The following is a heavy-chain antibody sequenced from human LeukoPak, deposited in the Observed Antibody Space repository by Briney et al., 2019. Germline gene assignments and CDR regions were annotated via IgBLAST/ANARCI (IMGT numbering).Heavy chain of an antibody. Sequence: SETLSLTCTVSGGYISSYYWSWIRQPPRKGLEWIGYIYYSGSTNYNPSLKSRVTISVDTSKNQFSLKLSSVTAADTAVYYCARHNDYYVVGGMDVWGQGTTVTVSS. CDR2: IYYSGST. CDR3: ARHNDYYVVGGMDV. CDR1: GGYISSYY. D-gene: IGHD3-10*02. J-gene: IGHJ6*02. V-gene: IGHV4-59*08.